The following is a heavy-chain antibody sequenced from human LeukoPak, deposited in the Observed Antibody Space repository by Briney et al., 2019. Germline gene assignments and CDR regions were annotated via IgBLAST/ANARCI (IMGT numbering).Heavy chain of an antibody. D-gene: IGHD2-2*01. J-gene: IGHJ5*02. CDR2: IIPIFGTA. CDR3: ARDPSPQNIVVVPAGMYNWFDP. V-gene: IGHV1-69*13. CDR1: GCTFSSYA. Sequence: GASVKVSCKASGCTFSSYAISWVRQAPGQGLEWMGGIIPIFGTANYAQKFQGRFTFTADESTSTAYMELSSLRSEDTDVYYCARDPSPQNIVVVPAGMYNWFDPWGKGTLVTVSS.